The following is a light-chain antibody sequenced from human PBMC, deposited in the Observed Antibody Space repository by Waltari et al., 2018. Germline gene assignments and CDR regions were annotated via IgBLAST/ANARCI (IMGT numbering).Light chain of an antibody. CDR2: DVS. Sequence: QSALTQPPSVSGSPRQSVTISCTGTSSNIGPYNRVSWYQQTPGTAPKLMIYDVSKRPSGVPDRFSGSKSGNTASLTISALQAEDEADYYCCSFTPSLTYVFGTGTKVTVL. V-gene: IGLV2-18*02. CDR1: SSNIGPYNR. J-gene: IGLJ1*01. CDR3: CSFTPSLTYV.